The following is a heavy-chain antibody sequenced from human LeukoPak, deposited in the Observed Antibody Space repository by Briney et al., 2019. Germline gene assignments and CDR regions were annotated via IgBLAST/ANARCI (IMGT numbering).Heavy chain of an antibody. Sequence: SGTLSLTCTVSGGSISSYYWSWIRQPPGKGLEWIGYIYYSGSTNYNPSLKSRVTISVDRSKNQFSLQMNSVTPEDTAVYYCARDPGWLDFDYWGQGTLVTVSS. V-gene: IGHV4-59*12. J-gene: IGHJ4*02. D-gene: IGHD6-19*01. CDR2: IYYSGST. CDR3: ARDPGWLDFDY. CDR1: GGSISSYY.